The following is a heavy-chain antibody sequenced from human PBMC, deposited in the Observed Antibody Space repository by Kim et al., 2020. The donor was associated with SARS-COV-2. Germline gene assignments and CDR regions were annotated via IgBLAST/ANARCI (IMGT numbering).Heavy chain of an antibody. J-gene: IGHJ3*01. D-gene: IGHD3-22*01. CDR3: ARGGQVVVDV. Sequence: SVKVSCKASGGTFSNYAVNWVRQAPGQGLEWMGRILPMVDIPNYARNFQGRLTTTADKSTGTAYMELTGLTSADTAVYYCARGGQVVVDV. CDR2: ILPMVDIP. CDR1: GGTFSNYA. V-gene: IGHV1-69*04.